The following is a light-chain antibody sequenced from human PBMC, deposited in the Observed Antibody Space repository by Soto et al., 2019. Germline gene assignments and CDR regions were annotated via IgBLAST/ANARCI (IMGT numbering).Light chain of an antibody. CDR1: SSDVGGYNY. CDR3: SSYTSSSFYV. J-gene: IGLJ1*01. Sequence: QSALTQPASVSGSPGQSITISCTGTSSDVGGYNYVSWYQQHPGKAPKLMIYDVSNRPSGVSNRFSGSKSGNTASLTISGPKAEDEADYYCSSYTSSSFYVFGTGTKVTVL. CDR2: DVS. V-gene: IGLV2-14*01.